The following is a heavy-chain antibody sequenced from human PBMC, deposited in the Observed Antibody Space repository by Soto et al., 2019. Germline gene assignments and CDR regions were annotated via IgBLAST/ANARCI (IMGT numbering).Heavy chain of an antibody. CDR3: TTGATGLHHHYYYGMDV. CDR2: IKSKTDGGTT. CDR1: GFIFSSSA. V-gene: IGHV3-15*01. D-gene: IGHD4-4*01. Sequence: PGGSLRLSCAASGFIFSSSAMHWVRQAPGKGLDWVGRIKSKTDGGTTDYAAPVKGRFTISRDDSKNTLYLQMNSLKTEDTAVYYCTTGATGLHHHYYYGMDVWGQGTTVTV. J-gene: IGHJ6*02.